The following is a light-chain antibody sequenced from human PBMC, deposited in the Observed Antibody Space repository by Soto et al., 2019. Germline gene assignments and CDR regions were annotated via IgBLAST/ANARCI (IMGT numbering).Light chain of an antibody. CDR2: GAS. J-gene: IGKJ5*01. CDR1: QTVSITY. CDR3: QQYNSWPPIT. Sequence: PGESATLSCRASQTVSITYLTWYQQKPGQAPRLLIFGASKRATGIPDRFSGGGSGTEFTLTISSLQSEDFVVYYCQQYNSWPPITFGQGTRLEIK. V-gene: IGKV3D-15*01.